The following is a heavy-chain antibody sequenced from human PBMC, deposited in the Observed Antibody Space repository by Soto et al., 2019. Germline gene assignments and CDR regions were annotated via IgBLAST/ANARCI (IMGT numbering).Heavy chain of an antibody. V-gene: IGHV1-8*01. Sequence: QVQLVQSGAEVKKPGPSVKVSCKASGYTFTSYDINWVRQATGQGLEWMGWMNPNSGNTGYAQKFQGRVTMTRNTSTSPAYMELRSVRSEDPAVYYCARERTYFGDYWDQGTLVTVSS. D-gene: IGHD3-9*01. CDR1: GYTFTSYD. CDR3: ARERTYFGDY. CDR2: MNPNSGNT. J-gene: IGHJ4*02.